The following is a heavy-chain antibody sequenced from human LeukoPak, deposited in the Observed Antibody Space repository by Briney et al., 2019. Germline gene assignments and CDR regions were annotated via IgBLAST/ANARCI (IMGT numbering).Heavy chain of an antibody. CDR3: ARSHWGYCSSTSCYNYYFDY. CDR2: IYTSGGT. J-gene: IGHJ4*02. V-gene: IGHV4-61*02. D-gene: IGHD2-2*01. CDR1: GGSISSGSYY. Sequence: SQTLSLTCTVSGGSISSGSYYWSWIRQPAGKGLEWIGRIYTSGGTNYNPSLKSRVTISVDTSKNQFSLKLSSVTAADTAVYYCARSHWGYCSSTSCYNYYFDYWGQGTLVTVSS.